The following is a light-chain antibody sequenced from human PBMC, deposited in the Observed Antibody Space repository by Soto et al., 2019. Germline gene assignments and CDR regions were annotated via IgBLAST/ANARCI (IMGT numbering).Light chain of an antibody. CDR3: QQYGSSPPVT. Sequence: EIVLTQSPGTLSLSPGERATLSCRASQSVSSIYLAWYQQEPGQAPRLLIYGASSRATGIPDRFSGSGSGTDFTLSISRLEPEDFAVYYCQQYGSSPPVTFGQGTKVEIK. CDR2: GAS. J-gene: IGKJ1*01. CDR1: QSVSSIY. V-gene: IGKV3-20*01.